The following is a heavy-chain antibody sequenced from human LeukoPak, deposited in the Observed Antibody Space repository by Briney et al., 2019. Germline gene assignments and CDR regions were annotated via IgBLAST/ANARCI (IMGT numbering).Heavy chain of an antibody. V-gene: IGHV3-23*01. CDR3: ARGAHTRGDIVVVPAATHDAFDI. CDR2: ISGSGSTT. J-gene: IGHJ3*02. Sequence: GGALRLSCAASGFNFKSCGMSWVRQAPGKGLEWVSGISGSGSTTYFADSVKGRFTISRDNSNNTLYLQMRSLRVEDTAVYYCARGAHTRGDIVVVPAATHDAFDIWGQGTMVTVSS. CDR1: GFNFKSCG. D-gene: IGHD2-2*01.